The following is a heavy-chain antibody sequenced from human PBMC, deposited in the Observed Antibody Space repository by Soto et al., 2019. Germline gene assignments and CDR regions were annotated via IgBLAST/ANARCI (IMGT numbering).Heavy chain of an antibody. CDR2: ISAYNGNT. D-gene: IGHD3-3*01. CDR3: ARDRRITIFGVVTDVSWFDP. CDR1: GYTFTSYG. V-gene: IGHV1-18*01. J-gene: IGHJ5*02. Sequence: GASVKVSCKASGYTFTSYGISWVRQAPGQGLEWMGWISAYNGNTNYAQKLQGRVTMTTDTSTSTAYMELRSLRSDDTAVYYCARDRRITIFGVVTDVSWFDPWGQGTLVTVSS.